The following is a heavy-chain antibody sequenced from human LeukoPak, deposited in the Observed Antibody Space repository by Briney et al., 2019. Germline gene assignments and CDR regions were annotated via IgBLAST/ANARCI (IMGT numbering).Heavy chain of an antibody. V-gene: IGHV1-2*06. J-gene: IGHJ4*02. CDR1: GYTFTAFY. CDR2: INPNSGGT. D-gene: IGHD6-13*01. CDR3: ARGYSSSWLDY. Sequence: HRASVKVSCTASGYTFTAFYMHWVRQAPGQGLEWMGRINPNSGGTKYAQKFQGRVTMTTDTSINTAYLELSRLRSDDTAVYYCARGYSSSWLDYWGQGTLVTVSS.